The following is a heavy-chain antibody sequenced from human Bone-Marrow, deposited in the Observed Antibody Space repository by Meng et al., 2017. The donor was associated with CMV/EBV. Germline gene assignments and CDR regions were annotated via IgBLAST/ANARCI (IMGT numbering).Heavy chain of an antibody. V-gene: IGHV3-11*04. J-gene: IGHJ4*02. D-gene: IGHD3-22*01. Sequence: GESLKISCAASGFTFSDYYISWIRQAPGKGLEWVSYIRSSDGTLYYADSVKGRFTISRDNAKNSLYLQMNSLRAEDTAVYYCARISGYYLYYFDYWGRGTLVTVSS. CDR3: ARISGYYLYYFDY. CDR2: IRSSDGTL. CDR1: GFTFSDYY.